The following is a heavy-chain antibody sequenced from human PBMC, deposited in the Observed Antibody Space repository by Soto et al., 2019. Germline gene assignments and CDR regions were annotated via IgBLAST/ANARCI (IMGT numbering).Heavy chain of an antibody. D-gene: IGHD6-13*01. Sequence: EVQLVESGGGLVQPGGSLRLSCAASGFTFSSYDMHWVRQATGKGLEWVSAIGTAGDTYYPGSVKGRFTISRDNSKNTLYLQMNSLRAEDTAVYYCARDLGQQQLVLVGDYYYYGMDVWGQGTTVTVSS. CDR3: ARDLGQQQLVLVGDYYYYGMDV. V-gene: IGHV3-13*01. CDR2: IGTAGDT. CDR1: GFTFSSYD. J-gene: IGHJ6*02.